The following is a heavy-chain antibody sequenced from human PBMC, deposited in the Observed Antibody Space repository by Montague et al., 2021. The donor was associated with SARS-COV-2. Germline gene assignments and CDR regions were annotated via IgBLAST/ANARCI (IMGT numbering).Heavy chain of an antibody. V-gene: IGHV3-23*01. CDR2: ISGRGDFT. J-gene: IGHJ4*02. Sequence: SLRLSCAASGFTFSGYAMTWIRQAPGKGLEWLSAISGRGDFTFYADSVKGRFTISRDNSRNTAFLQMDSLRVDDTAMYYCAKDNRNEFGDHERDYWGQGTLVTVSS. CDR3: AKDNRNEFGDHERDY. CDR1: GFTFSGYA. D-gene: IGHD4-17*01.